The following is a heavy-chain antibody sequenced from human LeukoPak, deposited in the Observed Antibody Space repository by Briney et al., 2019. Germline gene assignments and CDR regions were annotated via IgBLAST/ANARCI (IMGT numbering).Heavy chain of an antibody. CDR2: ISSSSSYI. D-gene: IGHD4-17*01. CDR3: ARQTTANYYYYYGMDV. V-gene: IGHV3-21*01. Sequence: GGSLRLSCAASGFTFSSYSMNWVRQAPGKGLEWVPSISSSSSYIYYADSVKGRFTISRDNAKNSLYLQMNSLRAEDTAVYYCARQTTANYYYYYGMDVWGQGTTVTVSS. J-gene: IGHJ6*02. CDR1: GFTFSSYS.